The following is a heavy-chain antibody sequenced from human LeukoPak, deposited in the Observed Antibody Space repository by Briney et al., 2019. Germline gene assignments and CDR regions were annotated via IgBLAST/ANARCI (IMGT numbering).Heavy chain of an antibody. J-gene: IGHJ4*02. CDR1: GGSISSYY. CDR3: ARVVGASGFDY. CDR2: IYYSGST. D-gene: IGHD1-26*01. V-gene: IGHV4-59*08. Sequence: NSSETLSLTCTVSGGSISSYYWSWIRQPPGKGLEWIGYIYYSGSTNYNPSLKSRVTMSVDTSKNQFSLNLTSVTAADTAVYYCARVVGASGFDYWGQGTLVTVSS.